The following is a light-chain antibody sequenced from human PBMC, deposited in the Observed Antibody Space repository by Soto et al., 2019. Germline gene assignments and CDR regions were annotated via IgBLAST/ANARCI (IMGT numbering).Light chain of an antibody. J-gene: IGKJ1*01. CDR2: GAS. Sequence: EIVMTQSPATLSVSPGQRATLSCRASQSVSNNLAWYQQKPGQAPRLLIYGASTRATGIPARFSGSESGTDFTLTISSLQSEDFAVYYCQHRSNWPSWTFGEGTKVEIK. CDR3: QHRSNWPSWT. CDR1: QSVSNN. V-gene: IGKV3-15*01.